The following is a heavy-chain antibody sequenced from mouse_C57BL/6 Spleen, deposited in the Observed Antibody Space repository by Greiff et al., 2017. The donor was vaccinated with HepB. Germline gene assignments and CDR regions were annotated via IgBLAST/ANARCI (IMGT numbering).Heavy chain of an antibody. CDR3: ARGNDYSNDDYAMDY. CDR1: GYSITRDY. D-gene: IGHD2-12*01. J-gene: IGHJ4*01. V-gene: IGHV3-8*01. Sequence: EVKLVESGPGLAKPSQPLSLPCSVTGYSITRDYWNWIRKFPGHKLEYMGYISYSGSTYYNPSLKSRISITRDTSKNQDYLQLNSVTTEDTATYYCARGNDYSNDDYAMDYWGQGTSVTVSS. CDR2: ISYSGST.